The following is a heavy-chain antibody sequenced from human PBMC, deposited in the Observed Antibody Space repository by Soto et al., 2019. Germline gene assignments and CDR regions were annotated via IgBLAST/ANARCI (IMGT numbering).Heavy chain of an antibody. J-gene: IGHJ6*03. CDR1: GFTFXXXA. CDR3: AKGIESGYDHYYMEV. Sequence: GGSLRLSCAASGFTFXXXAMXCFXQAPGKFLEWVSGIXWNSXSXXYADSVKGRFTISRDNAKNSLYMQMNSLRAEDTALYYCAKGIESGYDHYYMEVWGKGTTVTVSS. D-gene: IGHD1-26*01. V-gene: IGHV3-9*01. CDR2: IXWNSXSX.